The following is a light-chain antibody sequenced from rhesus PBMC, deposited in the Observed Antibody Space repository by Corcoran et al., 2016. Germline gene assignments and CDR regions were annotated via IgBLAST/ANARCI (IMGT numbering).Light chain of an antibody. Sequence: DIQMTQSPSSLSASVGDTVTITCQASQGISSWLAWYQQKPGKAPKLLRYKASSLQSGVPSRFNGSGSGTDFTLTFSSLQPEDFATYYCLQERSSPCSFGQGTKVEIK. CDR3: LQERSSPCS. CDR1: QGISSW. CDR2: KAS. J-gene: IGKJ2*01. V-gene: IGKV1-22*01.